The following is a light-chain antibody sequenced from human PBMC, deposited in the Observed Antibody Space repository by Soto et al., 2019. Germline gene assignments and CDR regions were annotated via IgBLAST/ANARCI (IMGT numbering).Light chain of an antibody. V-gene: IGKV1-9*01. J-gene: IGKJ3*01. Sequence: DIQLTQSPSFLSASVGDRVTITCRASQGISSYLAWYQQKPGKAPKLLIYAASTLQSGVPSRFSGSGSGTEFTLTISSLQPEDFATYYCQQLNSYPLTCGPGTKVDIE. CDR3: QQLNSYPLT. CDR1: QGISSY. CDR2: AAS.